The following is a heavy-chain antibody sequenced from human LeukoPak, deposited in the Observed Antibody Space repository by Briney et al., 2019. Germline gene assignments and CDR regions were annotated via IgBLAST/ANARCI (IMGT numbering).Heavy chain of an antibody. Sequence: ASVKNSCKASGFTFTSSAVQWVGQARGQRLEWIGWIVVGSGNTNYAQKFQERVTITRDMSTSTAYMELSSLRSEDTAVYYCAAEAGGSGQDAFDIWGQGTMVTVSS. CDR1: GFTFTSSA. CDR2: IVVGSGNT. V-gene: IGHV1-58*01. CDR3: AAEAGGSGQDAFDI. D-gene: IGHD2-15*01. J-gene: IGHJ3*02.